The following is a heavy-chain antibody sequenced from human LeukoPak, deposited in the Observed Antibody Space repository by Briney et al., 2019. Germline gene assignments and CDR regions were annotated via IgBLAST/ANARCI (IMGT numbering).Heavy chain of an antibody. J-gene: IGHJ6*03. CDR3: ATTGNFYDMDV. D-gene: IGHD1-1*01. CDR2: SSTVTGNI. V-gene: IGHV3-48*04. CDR1: GFAFISTS. Sequence: GGSLRLSCAASGFAFISTSIHWVRQAPGKGLEWLSYSSTVTGNIYYADSVKGRFAISRDNAKSSLYLQMSSLRAEDTAVYFCATTGNFYDMDVWCKGTTVTVSS.